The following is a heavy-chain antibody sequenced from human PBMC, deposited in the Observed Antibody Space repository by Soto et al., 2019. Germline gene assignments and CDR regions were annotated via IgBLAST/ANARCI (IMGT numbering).Heavy chain of an antibody. J-gene: IGHJ6*02. CDR1: GGSFSGYY. Sequence: SETLSLTCAVYGGSFSGYYWSWIRQPPGKGLEWIGEINHSGSTNYNPSLKSRVTISVDTSKNQFSLKLSSVTAADTAVYYCARLRAYGSGSYSMRYYYGMDVWGQGTKVTVSS. CDR3: ARLRAYGSGSYSMRYYYGMDV. D-gene: IGHD3-10*01. CDR2: INHSGST. V-gene: IGHV4-34*01.